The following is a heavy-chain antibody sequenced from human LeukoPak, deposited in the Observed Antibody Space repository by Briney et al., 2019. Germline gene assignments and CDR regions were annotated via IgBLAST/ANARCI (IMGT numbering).Heavy chain of an antibody. Sequence: GGSLRLSCAASGFTFSSYAMHWVRQAPGKGLGWVAVISYDGSNKYYADSVKGRFTISRDNSKNTLYLQMNSLRAEDTAVYYCASYGYVLASDWGQGTLVTVSS. CDR3: ASYGYVLASD. V-gene: IGHV3-30-3*01. CDR1: GFTFSSYA. D-gene: IGHD3-16*01. J-gene: IGHJ4*02. CDR2: ISYDGSNK.